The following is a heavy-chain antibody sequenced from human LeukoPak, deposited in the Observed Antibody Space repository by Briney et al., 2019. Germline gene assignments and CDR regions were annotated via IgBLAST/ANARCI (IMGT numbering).Heavy chain of an antibody. Sequence: GGSLRLSCAASGFTFRSYAMHWVRQAPGKGLEWVAVISYDGSNKYYADSVKGRFTISRDNAKNTLYLQMNSLRAEDTAVYYCARGGQRLYRGGIDYWGQGTLVTVSS. J-gene: IGHJ4*02. CDR2: ISYDGSNK. CDR1: GFTFRSYA. V-gene: IGHV3-30-3*01. CDR3: ARGGQRLYRGGIDY. D-gene: IGHD2-2*02.